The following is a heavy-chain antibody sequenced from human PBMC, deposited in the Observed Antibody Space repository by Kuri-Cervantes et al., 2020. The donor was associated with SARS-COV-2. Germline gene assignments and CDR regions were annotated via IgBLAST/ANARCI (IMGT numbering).Heavy chain of an antibody. CDR2: ISHDGKNK. J-gene: IGHJ4*02. CDR3: AKDRVGVQDF. D-gene: IGHD2-21*01. Sequence: GESLKISCAASGFTFSSYWMHWVRQAPGKGLEWVAVISHDGKNKKCIASGKGRFTISRDNSQHTLYLHMKSLRSEDTAMYYCAKDRVGVQDFWGQGTLVTVSS. V-gene: IGHV3-30*18. CDR1: GFTFSSYW.